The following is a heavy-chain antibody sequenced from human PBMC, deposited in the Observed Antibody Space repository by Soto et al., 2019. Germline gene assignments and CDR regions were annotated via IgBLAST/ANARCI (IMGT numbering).Heavy chain of an antibody. CDR1: AGTFNNYA. CDR2: IIPILDSP. J-gene: IGHJ4*02. Sequence: QVKLVQPGGEVKKPGSAVKVSCKASAGTFNNYAMNCVRQAPAQGPEWMGGIIPILDSPTYAQKFQGRLTITVDDSMSTAYMELSSLSSEDSAGYYCAGRIRSGGVIGGFDFWGQGPLVTVSS. D-gene: IGHD3-16*02. CDR3: AGRIRSGGVIGGFDF. V-gene: IGHV1-69*01.